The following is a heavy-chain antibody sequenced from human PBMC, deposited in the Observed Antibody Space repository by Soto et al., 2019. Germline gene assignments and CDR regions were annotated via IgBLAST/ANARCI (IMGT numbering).Heavy chain of an antibody. D-gene: IGHD2-2*01. V-gene: IGHV3-53*04. CDR3: ARGMTSHAASPFDY. Sequence: EVQLVESGGGLVQPGGSLRLSCAASGFTVSSNYMSWVRQAPGKGLEWVSVIYSGGSTYYADSVKGRFTISRHNSKNTLYLQMNSLRAEDTAVYYCARGMTSHAASPFDYWGQGTLVTVSS. CDR1: GFTVSSNY. CDR2: IYSGGST. J-gene: IGHJ4*02.